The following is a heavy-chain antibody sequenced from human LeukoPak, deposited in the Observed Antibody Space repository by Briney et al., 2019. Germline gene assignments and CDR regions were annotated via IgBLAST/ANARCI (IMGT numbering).Heavy chain of an antibody. CDR1: GGSISSYY. CDR2: IYNSGNT. V-gene: IGHV4-59*01. CDR3: ARLDTIFGVAKGFDY. Sequence: PSETLSLTCTVSGGSISSYYWSWIRQSPGKGLEWIGYIYNSGNTNYNPSLKSRVTISVDTSNHQFSLKLSSVTAADTAVYYCARLDTIFGVAKGFDYWGQGTLVTVSS. D-gene: IGHD3-3*01. J-gene: IGHJ4*02.